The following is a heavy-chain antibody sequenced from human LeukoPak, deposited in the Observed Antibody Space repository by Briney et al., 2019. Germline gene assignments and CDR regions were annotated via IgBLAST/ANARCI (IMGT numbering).Heavy chain of an antibody. CDR3: ARGPGSYNWNYIGFYFDY. J-gene: IGHJ4*02. CDR2: IYYSGST. D-gene: IGHD1-7*01. V-gene: IGHV4-59*01. CDR1: GGSISSYY. Sequence: SETLSLTCTVSGGSISSYYWSWIRQPPGKGLEWIGYIYYSGSTNYNPSLKSRVTISVDTSKNQFSLKLSSVTAADTAVYYCARGPGSYNWNYIGFYFDYWGQGTLVTVSS.